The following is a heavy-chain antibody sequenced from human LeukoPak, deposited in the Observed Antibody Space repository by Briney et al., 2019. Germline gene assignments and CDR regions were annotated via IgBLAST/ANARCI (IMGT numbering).Heavy chain of an antibody. CDR3: ASPPGVPAATEYD. J-gene: IGHJ4*02. D-gene: IGHD2-2*01. Sequence: GGSLRLSCAASGFTFSSYSMNWVRQAPGKGLEWVSSISSSSSYIYYADSVKGRFTISRDNAKNSLYLQTNSLRAEDTAVYYCASPPGVPAATEYDWGQGTLVTVSS. CDR1: GFTFSSYS. CDR2: ISSSSSYI. V-gene: IGHV3-21*01.